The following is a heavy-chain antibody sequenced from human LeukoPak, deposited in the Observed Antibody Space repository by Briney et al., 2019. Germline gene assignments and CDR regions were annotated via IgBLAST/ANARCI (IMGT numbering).Heavy chain of an antibody. J-gene: IGHJ4*02. V-gene: IGHV3-7*01. CDR3: ARSRTTRGVLFEY. D-gene: IGHD1-7*01. CDR2: IKQDGSEK. Sequence: PGGSLRLPCAASGFTFSTYWMSWVRQAPGKGLEWVANIKQDGSEKYYVDSVKGRFTISRDNAKNSLYLQMNSLRAEDTAVYYCARSRTTRGVLFEYWGQGTLVTVSA. CDR1: GFTFSTYW.